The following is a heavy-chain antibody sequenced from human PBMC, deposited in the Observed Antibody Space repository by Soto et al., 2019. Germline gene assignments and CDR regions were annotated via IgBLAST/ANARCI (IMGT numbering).Heavy chain of an antibody. CDR3: ARSGGAQNNYYYYGMDV. V-gene: IGHV1-2*04. D-gene: IGHD2-21*01. J-gene: IGHJ6*02. Sequence: ASVKVSFKASGYTFTGYYMHWVRQAPGQGLEWMGWINPNSGGTNYAQKFQGWVTMTRDTSISTAYMELSRLRSDDTAVYYCARSGGAQNNYYYYGMDVWGQGTTVTVSS. CDR2: INPNSGGT. CDR1: GYTFTGYY.